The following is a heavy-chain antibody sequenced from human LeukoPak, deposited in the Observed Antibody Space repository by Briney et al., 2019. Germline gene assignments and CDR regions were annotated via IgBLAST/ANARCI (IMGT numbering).Heavy chain of an antibody. J-gene: IGHJ4*02. CDR1: GGTFSSYA. Sequence: SVKVSCKASGGTFSSYAISWVRQAPGQGLEWMGGIIPIFGTANYAQKFQGRVTITADESTSTAYMELSSLRSEDTAVYYCATVGLDYDSSSYPDYWGQGTLVTVSS. D-gene: IGHD3-22*01. CDR2: IIPIFGTA. V-gene: IGHV1-69*01. CDR3: ATVGLDYDSSSYPDY.